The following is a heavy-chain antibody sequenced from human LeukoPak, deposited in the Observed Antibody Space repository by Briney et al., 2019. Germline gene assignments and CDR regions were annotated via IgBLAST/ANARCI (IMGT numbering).Heavy chain of an antibody. Sequence: GGSLRLSCAASGFTFDDYAMHWVRQAPGKGLEWVSGISWNSGSIGYADSVKGRFTISRDNAKNSLYLQMNSLRAEDTALYYCAKDRVSTIDAFDIWGQGTMVTVSS. CDR1: GFTFDDYA. CDR3: AKDRVSTIDAFDI. J-gene: IGHJ3*02. CDR2: ISWNSGSI. D-gene: IGHD6-13*01. V-gene: IGHV3-9*01.